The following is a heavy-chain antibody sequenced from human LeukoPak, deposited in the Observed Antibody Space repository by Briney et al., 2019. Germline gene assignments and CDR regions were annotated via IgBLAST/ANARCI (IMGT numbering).Heavy chain of an antibody. V-gene: IGHV3-13*01. D-gene: IGHD2-2*01. CDR1: GFTFSNYD. CDR2: FHTAGDI. Sequence: GGSLRLSCAASGFTFSNYDMHWVRQATGKGLEWVSAFHTAGDIHYSGSVKGRFATSRENAKNSFYLQMNNLKAGDTAVYYCARGSCSSRSCYKRVNGLDVWGQGTPVTVSS. J-gene: IGHJ6*02. CDR3: ARGSCSSRSCYKRVNGLDV.